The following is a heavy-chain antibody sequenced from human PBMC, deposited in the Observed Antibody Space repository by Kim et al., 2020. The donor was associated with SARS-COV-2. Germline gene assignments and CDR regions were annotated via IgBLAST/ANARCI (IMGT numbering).Heavy chain of an antibody. V-gene: IGHV3-7*01. Sequence: GGSLRLSCAASGFTFSSYWMSWVRQAPGKGLEWVANIKQDGSEKYYVYAAKGRFTISRDNAKNSLYLQMNILRAEDTAVYYCARDYPDDYADYGAFHIWGQGTMVTVSS. CDR2: IKQDGSEK. J-gene: IGHJ3*02. CDR1: GFTFSSYW. CDR3: ARDYPDDYADYGAFHI. D-gene: IGHD4-17*01.